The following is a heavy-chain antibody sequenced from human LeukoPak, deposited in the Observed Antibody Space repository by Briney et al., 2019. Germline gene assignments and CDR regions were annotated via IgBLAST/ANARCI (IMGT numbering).Heavy chain of an antibody. CDR2: IYTSGST. J-gene: IGHJ6*03. Sequence: PSETLSLTCTVSGGSISGGSYYWGWIRQPAGKGLEWVGRIYTSGSTNYNPSLKSRVTISVDTSKNQFSLKLSSVTAADTAVYYCARGGCSSTSCYASPTYYYYYYMDVWGKGTTVTVSS. CDR1: GGSISGGSYY. CDR3: ARGGCSSTSCYASPTYYYYYYMDV. D-gene: IGHD2-2*01. V-gene: IGHV4-61*02.